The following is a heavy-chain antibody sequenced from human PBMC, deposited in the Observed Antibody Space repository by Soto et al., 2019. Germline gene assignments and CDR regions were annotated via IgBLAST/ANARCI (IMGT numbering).Heavy chain of an antibody. CDR2: IYPGDSDT. CDR3: AIYIIGCDSSVA. V-gene: IGHV5-51*01. CDR1: GYRFSSYW. Sequence: GRAVTISFNGSGYRFSSYWIAWVRQMPGKGLEWMGIIYPGDSDTRYSPSFEGQVTISADKSISTAYLQWSSLKASDTAMYDGAIYIIGCDSSVACGKGTRVTVAS. D-gene: IGHD2-15*01. J-gene: IGHJ5*02.